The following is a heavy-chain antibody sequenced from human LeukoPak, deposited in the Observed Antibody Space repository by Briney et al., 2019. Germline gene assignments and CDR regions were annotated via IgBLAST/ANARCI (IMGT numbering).Heavy chain of an antibody. CDR2: IDTSGST. CDR1: GGSITSFY. CDR3: ARGQWELLRYNYIDA. D-gene: IGHD1-26*01. V-gene: IGHV4-4*07. J-gene: IGHJ6*03. Sequence: SETLSLTCTVSGGSITSFYWNWIRQPAGKGLGWIGRIDTSGSTNYNPSLKSRVTMSVDTSKNQLSLRLSSVTAADTAVYYCARGQWELLRYNYIDAWGKGTTVTVSS.